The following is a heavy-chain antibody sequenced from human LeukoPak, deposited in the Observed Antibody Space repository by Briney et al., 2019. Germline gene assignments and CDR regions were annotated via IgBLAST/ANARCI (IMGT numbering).Heavy chain of an antibody. V-gene: IGHV3-74*01. J-gene: IGHJ4*02. Sequence: GGSLRLSCGVSGFTFSSYGMHWVRQAPGKGLEWVSRINSDGSSTAYADSVKGRFTISRDNAKNTLYLQMNSLRVEDTAVYYCGRALGSPLDYWGQGTLVTVSS. CDR3: GRALGSPLDY. CDR2: INSDGSST. CDR1: GFTFSSYG. D-gene: IGHD1-26*01.